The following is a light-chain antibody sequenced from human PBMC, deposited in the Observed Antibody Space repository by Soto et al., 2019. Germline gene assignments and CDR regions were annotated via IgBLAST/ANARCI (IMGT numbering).Light chain of an antibody. CDR2: DVN. J-gene: IGLJ1*01. CDR1: SSDVGGSNY. Sequence: QSALTQPASVSGSPGQSITISCTGTSSDVGGSNYVSWYQQHPGKAPKLMIYDVNNRPSGVSNRFSGSKSGNTASLTSSGLQAEDEADYYCGSYTSSSTLYVFGTGTKLTVL. CDR3: GSYTSSSTLYV. V-gene: IGLV2-14*01.